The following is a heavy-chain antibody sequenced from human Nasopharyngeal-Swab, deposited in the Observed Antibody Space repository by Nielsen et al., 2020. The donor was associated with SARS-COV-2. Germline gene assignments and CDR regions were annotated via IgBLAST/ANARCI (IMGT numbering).Heavy chain of an antibody. CDR3: ARPLYPDSSIAGYYYYAMDV. CDR2: IYSGYSYT. CDR1: GYKFNTYW. Sequence: GEARKIACKGSGYKFNTYWIDRVRQSPGKGLEWMGVIYSGYSYTRYSPSFKGQVTIPADTYVNTAFLQWNSLKASDTAIYYCARPLYPDSSIAGYYYYAMDVWGQGTAVTVSS. J-gene: IGHJ6*02. V-gene: IGHV5-51*01. D-gene: IGHD3-22*01.